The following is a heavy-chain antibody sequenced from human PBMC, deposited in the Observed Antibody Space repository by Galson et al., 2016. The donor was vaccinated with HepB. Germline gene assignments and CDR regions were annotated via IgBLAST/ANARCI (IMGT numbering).Heavy chain of an antibody. D-gene: IGHD5-24*01. CDR3: ARRMATITSFDY. CDR2: INSDGSST. Sequence: SLRLSCAASGFTFSSYWMHWVRQAPGKGQVWVSRINSDGSSTSYADSVKGRFTISRDNAKNTLYLQMNSLRAEDTAVYYCARRMATITSFDYWGQGTLVTVSS. J-gene: IGHJ4*02. V-gene: IGHV3-74*01. CDR1: GFTFSSYW.